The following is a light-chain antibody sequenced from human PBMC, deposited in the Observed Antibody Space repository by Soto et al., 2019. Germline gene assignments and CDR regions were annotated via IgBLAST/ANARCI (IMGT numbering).Light chain of an antibody. CDR1: SSDVGDYNY. Sequence: QPASVSGSPGQSITISCTGTSSDVGDYNYVSWYQQHPGKAPKLMIFDVSNRPSGVSNRFSGSKSGNTASLTISGLQAEDEAEYYCSSYTSSSTYVFGTGTKLTVL. J-gene: IGLJ1*01. CDR2: DVS. CDR3: SSYTSSSTYV. V-gene: IGLV2-14*01.